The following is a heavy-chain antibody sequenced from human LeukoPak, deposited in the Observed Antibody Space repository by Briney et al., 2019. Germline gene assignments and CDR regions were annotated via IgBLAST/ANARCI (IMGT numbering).Heavy chain of an antibody. V-gene: IGHV4-34*01. D-gene: IGHD6-6*01. J-gene: IGHJ4*02. Sequence: PSETLSLTCAVYGGSFSGYYWSWIRQPPGKGLEWIGEINHSGSTNYNPSLKSRVTISVDTSKNQFSLKLSSVTAADTAVYYCARGRVIAARLRFRRYYFDYWGQGTLVTVSS. CDR3: ARGRVIAARLRFRRYYFDY. CDR1: GGSFSGYY. CDR2: INHSGST.